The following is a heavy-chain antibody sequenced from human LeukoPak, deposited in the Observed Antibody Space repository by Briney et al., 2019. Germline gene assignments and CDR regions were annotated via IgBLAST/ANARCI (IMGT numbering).Heavy chain of an antibody. J-gene: IGHJ4*02. Sequence: SETLSLTCTVSGASISSKTFYWGWIRQPPGRGLEWIGSISYSGNTYYTPSLKSRLTISVDTSKNQFSLRLTSVTAADTAVYFCARVSRIGTDFFDFWGQGTLATVSS. CDR1: GASISSKTFY. CDR3: ARVSRIGTDFFDF. V-gene: IGHV4-39*07. CDR2: ISYSGNT. D-gene: IGHD1-1*01.